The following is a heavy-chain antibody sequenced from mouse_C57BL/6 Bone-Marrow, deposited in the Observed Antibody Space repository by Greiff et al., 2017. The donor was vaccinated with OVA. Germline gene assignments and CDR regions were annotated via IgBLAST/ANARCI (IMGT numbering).Heavy chain of an antibody. CDR1: GFSFNTYA. CDR2: IRSKSNNYAT. J-gene: IGHJ4*01. CDR3: VSYHSSYAMDY. D-gene: IGHD6-1*01. Sequence: EVQVVESGGGLVQPKGSLKLSCAASGFSFNTYAMNWVRQAPGKGLEWVARIRSKSNNYATYYADSVKDRFTISRDDSESMLYLQMNNLKTEDTAMYYCVSYHSSYAMDYWGQGTSVTVSS. V-gene: IGHV10-1*01.